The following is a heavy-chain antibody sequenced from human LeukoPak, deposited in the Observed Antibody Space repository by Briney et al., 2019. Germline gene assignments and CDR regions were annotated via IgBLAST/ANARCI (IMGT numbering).Heavy chain of an antibody. CDR3: ARCTMVRGVIITAPLDY. D-gene: IGHD3-10*01. CDR1: GFTFSSYA. CDR2: ISGSGGST. J-gene: IGHJ4*02. V-gene: IGHV3-23*01. Sequence: PGGSLRLSCAASGFTFSSYAMSWVRQAPGKGLEWVSAISGSGGSTYYADSVKGRFTISRDNSKNTLYLQMNSLRAEDTAVYYCARCTMVRGVIITAPLDYWGQGTLVTVSS.